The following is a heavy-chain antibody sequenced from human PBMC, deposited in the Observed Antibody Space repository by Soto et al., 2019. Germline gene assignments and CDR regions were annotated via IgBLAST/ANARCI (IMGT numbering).Heavy chain of an antibody. CDR2: ISYDGSNK. CDR3: ARGDSEVRGVIIIAPFDY. D-gene: IGHD3-10*01. J-gene: IGHJ4*02. Sequence: QVQLVESGGGVVQPGRSLRLSCAASGFTFSSYAMHWVRQAPGKGLEWVAVISYDGSNKYYADSVKGRFTISRDNSKNTLYRQMNSLRAEDTAVYYCARGDSEVRGVIIIAPFDYWGQGTLVTVSS. CDR1: GFTFSSYA. V-gene: IGHV3-30-3*01.